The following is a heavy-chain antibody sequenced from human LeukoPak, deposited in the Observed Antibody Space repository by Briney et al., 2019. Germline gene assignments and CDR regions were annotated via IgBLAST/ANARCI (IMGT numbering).Heavy chain of an antibody. D-gene: IGHD3-3*01. CDR1: GYTFTSYG. CDR2: INAYNGNT. J-gene: IGHJ4*02. V-gene: IGHV1-18*01. Sequence: GASVKVSCKASGYTFTSYGISWVRQAPGQGLEWMGWINAYNGNTNYAQKLQGRVTMTTDTSTSTAYMELRSLRSEDTAVYYCARDPRTDFWSGYPDYWGQGTLITVSS. CDR3: ARDPRTDFWSGYPDY.